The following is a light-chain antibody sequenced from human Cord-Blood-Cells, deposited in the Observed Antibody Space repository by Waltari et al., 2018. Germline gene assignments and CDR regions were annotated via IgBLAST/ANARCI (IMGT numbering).Light chain of an antibody. CDR2: DVS. Sequence: SVTISCTGTSSDVGGYNYVSWYQQHPGIAPKLMIYDVSKRPSGVPDRFSGSKSGNTASLTISGLQAEDEADYYCCSYAGSYTHYVFGTGTKVTVL. CDR3: CSYAGSYTHYV. CDR1: SSDVGGYNY. J-gene: IGLJ1*01. V-gene: IGLV2-11*01.